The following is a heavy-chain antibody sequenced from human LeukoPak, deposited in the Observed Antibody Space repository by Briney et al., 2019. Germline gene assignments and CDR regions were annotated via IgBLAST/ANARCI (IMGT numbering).Heavy chain of an antibody. D-gene: IGHD2-8*02. Sequence: SETLSLTCTVSGGSISSSSYYWGWIRQPPGKGLEWIGSIYYSGSTYYNPSLKSRVTISVDTSKNQFSLKLSSVTAADTAVYYCARHRRSTTGSEEYDYWGQGTLVTVSS. J-gene: IGHJ4*02. CDR3: ARHRRSTTGSEEYDY. CDR1: GGSISSSSYY. V-gene: IGHV4-39*01. CDR2: IYYSGST.